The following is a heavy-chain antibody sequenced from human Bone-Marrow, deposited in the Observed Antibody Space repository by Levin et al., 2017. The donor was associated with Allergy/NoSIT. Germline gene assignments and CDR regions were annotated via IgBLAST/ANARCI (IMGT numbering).Heavy chain of an antibody. D-gene: IGHD3-3*01. J-gene: IGHJ6*03. Sequence: SETLSLTCAVSGGSISSGGYYWTWIRQRPGKGLEWIGYMYYSGSTYYTPSLKSRVTMSVDTSKNQFSLKLSSVTAADTAVYYCGRSYYDVWSGYPPPLGCMDVWGRGTTVTVSS. V-gene: IGHV4-31*11. CDR3: GRSYYDVWSGYPPPLGCMDV. CDR1: GGSISSGGYY. CDR2: MYYSGST.